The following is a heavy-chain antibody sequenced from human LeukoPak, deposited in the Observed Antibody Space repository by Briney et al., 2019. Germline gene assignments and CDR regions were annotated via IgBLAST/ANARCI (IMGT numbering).Heavy chain of an antibody. Sequence: ASVKVSCKASGYTFTSYGISWVRQAPGQGLEWMGWISAYNGNTNYAQKLQGRVTMTTDTSTSTAYMELRSLRSDDTAVYYCARAQNYDILEDYPKFDPWGQGTLVTVSS. J-gene: IGHJ5*02. D-gene: IGHD3-9*01. V-gene: IGHV1-18*01. CDR2: ISAYNGNT. CDR1: GYTFTSYG. CDR3: ARAQNYDILEDYPKFDP.